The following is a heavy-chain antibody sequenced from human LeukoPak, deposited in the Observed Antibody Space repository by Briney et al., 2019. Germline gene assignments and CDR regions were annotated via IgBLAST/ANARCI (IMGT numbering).Heavy chain of an antibody. CDR3: ARGLGYCTSTTCLLPFDY. Sequence: GGSLRLSRAASGFTVSTYYMTWVRQAPGKGLECVSVIYSGGSTYYADSVKGRFTVSRDNSKNTLYLQMNSLRAEDTAMYYCARGLGYCTSTTCLLPFDYWGQGTLVTVSS. D-gene: IGHD2-2*01. CDR2: IYSGGST. J-gene: IGHJ4*02. CDR1: GFTVSTYY. V-gene: IGHV3-53*01.